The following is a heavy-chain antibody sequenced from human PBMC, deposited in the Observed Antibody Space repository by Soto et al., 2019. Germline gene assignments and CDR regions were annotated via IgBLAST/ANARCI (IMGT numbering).Heavy chain of an antibody. D-gene: IGHD5-18*01. CDR1: GFTFSNYG. Sequence: EVQLVESGGGLVQSGGSRRLSCTASGFTFSNYGMNWIRQAPGKGLEWISFISYGSSSTYYADSVKGQFTISRDNAKNSLYIQMNSLRDEDTAVYYCARGKYTYGSDYWGQGAMVTVSS. CDR3: ARGKYTYGSDY. J-gene: IGHJ4*02. CDR2: ISYGSSST. V-gene: IGHV3-48*02.